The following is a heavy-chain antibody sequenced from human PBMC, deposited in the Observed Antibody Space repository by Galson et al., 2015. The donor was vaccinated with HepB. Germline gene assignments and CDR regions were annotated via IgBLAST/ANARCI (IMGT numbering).Heavy chain of an antibody. Sequence: SLRLSCAASGFTFSSYAMHWVRQAPGKGLEYVSAISSNGGSTYYADSVKGRFTISRDNSKNTLYLQMSSLRAEDTAVYYCVRDNYYDSSGYYFKEEGFDYWGQGTLVTVSS. V-gene: IGHV3-64D*06. CDR2: ISSNGGST. D-gene: IGHD3-22*01. J-gene: IGHJ4*02. CDR3: VRDNYYDSSGYYFKEEGFDY. CDR1: GFTFSSYA.